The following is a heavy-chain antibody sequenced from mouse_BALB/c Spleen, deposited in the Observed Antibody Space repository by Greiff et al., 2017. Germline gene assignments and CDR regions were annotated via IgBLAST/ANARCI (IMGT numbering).Heavy chain of an antibody. D-gene: IGHD3-2*02. CDR3: ARSGWVAY. CDR2: INPSTGYT. J-gene: IGHJ3*01. CDR1: GYTFTSYW. Sequence: QVHVKQSGAELAKPGASVKMSCKASGYTFTSYWMHWVKQRPGQGLEWIGYINPSTGYTEYNQNFKDKATLTADKSSSTAYMQLSSLTSEDSAVYYCARSGWVAYWGQGTLVTVSA. V-gene: IGHV1-7*01.